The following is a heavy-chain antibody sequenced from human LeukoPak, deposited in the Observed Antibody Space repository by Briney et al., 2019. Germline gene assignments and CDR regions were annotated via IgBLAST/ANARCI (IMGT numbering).Heavy chain of an antibody. D-gene: IGHD2-2*01. CDR2: ISSSGSTI. V-gene: IGHV3-48*03. J-gene: IGHJ3*02. CDR3: ARESLILCSSTSCYVGAFDI. CDR1: GFTFSSYE. Sequence: GGSLRLSCAASGFTFSSYEMNWVRQAPGKGLEWVSYISSSGSTIYYADSVKGRFTISRDNAKNSLYLQMNSLRAEDTALYYCARESLILCSSTSCYVGAFDIWGQGTMVTVSS.